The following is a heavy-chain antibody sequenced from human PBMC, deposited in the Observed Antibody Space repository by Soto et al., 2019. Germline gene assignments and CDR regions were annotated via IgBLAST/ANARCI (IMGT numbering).Heavy chain of an antibody. CDR1: GYTFTSYA. Sequence: QVQLVQSGAEEKKPGASVKVSCKASGYTFTSYAMHWVRQAPGQRLEWMGWINAGNGNTKYSQKFQGRVTITRDTSASTAYMELSSLRSEDTAVYYCARVFSGWNAYPFDYWGQGTLVTVSS. D-gene: IGHD6-19*01. J-gene: IGHJ4*02. V-gene: IGHV1-3*05. CDR3: ARVFSGWNAYPFDY. CDR2: INAGNGNT.